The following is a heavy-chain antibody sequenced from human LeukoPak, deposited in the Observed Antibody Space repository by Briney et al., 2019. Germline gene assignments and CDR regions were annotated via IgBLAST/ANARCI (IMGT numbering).Heavy chain of an antibody. D-gene: IGHD4-11*01. J-gene: IGHJ3*02. V-gene: IGHV3-48*04. CDR1: GFTFSSYS. CDR3: ARTRPLDYLQGRSGFDI. CDR2: ISSSGSKI. Sequence: GGSLRLSCAASGFTFSSYSMNWVRQAPGKGLEWVSYISSSGSKIYYADSVKGRFTISRDNAKNSLYLQMNSLRAEDTAVYYCARTRPLDYLQGRSGFDIWGQGTRVTVSS.